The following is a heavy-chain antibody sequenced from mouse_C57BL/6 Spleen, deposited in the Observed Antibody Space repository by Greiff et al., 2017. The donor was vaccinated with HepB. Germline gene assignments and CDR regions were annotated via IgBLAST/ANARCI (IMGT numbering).Heavy chain of an antibody. D-gene: IGHD2-3*01. Sequence: VKLMESGPGLVQPSQSLSITCTVSGFSLTSYGVHWVRQSPGKGLEWLGVIWSGGSTDYNAAFISRLSISKDNSKSQVFFKMNSLQADDTAIYYCAREDGYYVYYAMDYWGQGTSVTVSS. CDR2: IWSGGST. J-gene: IGHJ4*01. CDR1: GFSLTSYG. V-gene: IGHV2-2*01. CDR3: AREDGYYVYYAMDY.